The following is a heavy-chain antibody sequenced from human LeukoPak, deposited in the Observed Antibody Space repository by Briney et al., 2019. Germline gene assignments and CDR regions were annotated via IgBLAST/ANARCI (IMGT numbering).Heavy chain of an antibody. D-gene: IGHD3-10*01. V-gene: IGHV1-2*02. J-gene: IGHJ4*02. Sequence: ASVKVSCKASGYTFTGYYLHWVRQAPGQGLEWMGWINPNSGGTNYAQKFHGRVTMTRDTSISTAYMELSRLRSDDTAVYYCARGGAMVRGVIIGGFFNYWGQGTLVTVSS. CDR3: ARGGAMVRGVIIGGFFNY. CDR1: GYTFTGYY. CDR2: INPNSGGT.